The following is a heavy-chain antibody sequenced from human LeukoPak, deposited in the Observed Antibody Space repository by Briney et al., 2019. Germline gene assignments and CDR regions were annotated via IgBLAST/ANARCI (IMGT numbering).Heavy chain of an antibody. V-gene: IGHV1-18*01. D-gene: IGHD3-3*01. CDR2: ISAYNGNT. Sequence: ASVKVSCKASGYTFTSYGIRWVRQAPGQGLEWMGWISAYNGNTNYAQKLQGRVTMTTDTSTSTAYMELRSLRSDDTAVYYCARIPTGGFLEWSYHYYYGMDVWGQGTTVTVSS. CDR1: GYTFTSYG. CDR3: ARIPTGGFLEWSYHYYYGMDV. J-gene: IGHJ6*02.